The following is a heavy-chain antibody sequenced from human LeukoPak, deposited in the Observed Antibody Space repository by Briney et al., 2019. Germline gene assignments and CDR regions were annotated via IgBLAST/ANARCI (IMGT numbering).Heavy chain of an antibody. CDR2: MNPNSGNT. CDR3: ARGPLSLWTTQSYYDY. Sequence: GASVKVSCKASGYTFTSNDIHWVRQATGQGLEWMGWMNPNSGNTGYAQKFQGRVTMTRDTSQSTANMELNSLTSEDTAVYFCARGPLSLWTTQSYYDYWGQGTLVTVSS. CDR1: GYTFTSND. D-gene: IGHD3/OR15-3a*01. J-gene: IGHJ4*02. V-gene: IGHV1-8*01.